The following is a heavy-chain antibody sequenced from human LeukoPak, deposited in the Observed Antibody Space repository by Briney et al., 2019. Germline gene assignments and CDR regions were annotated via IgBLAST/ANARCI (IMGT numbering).Heavy chain of an antibody. CDR3: ARRVDYSYDY. CDR2: ISSNGGST. CDR1: GFTFSSYG. Sequence: QPGGSLRLSCAASGFTFSSYGMHWVRQAPGKGLEYVSAISSNGGSTYYANSVKVRFTISRDNSKNTLYLQMGSLRAEDMAVYYCARRVDYSYDYLGQGTLVTVSS. D-gene: IGHD4-11*01. J-gene: IGHJ4*02. V-gene: IGHV3-64*01.